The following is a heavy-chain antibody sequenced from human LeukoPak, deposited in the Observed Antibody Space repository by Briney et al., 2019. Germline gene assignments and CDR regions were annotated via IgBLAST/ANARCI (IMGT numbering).Heavy chain of an antibody. CDR2: IYYSGST. Sequence: SETLSLTCTVSSGSMKNYYWSWIRQAPGKGLEWIGNIYYSGSTNYNPSLKSRVTISLDTSKNHFSLKLTSMTAADTAVYYCARREDCSGGTCYSASWFDPWGQGTLVTVSS. V-gene: IGHV4-59*08. CDR3: ARREDCSGGTCYSASWFDP. J-gene: IGHJ5*02. D-gene: IGHD2-15*01. CDR1: SGSMKNYY.